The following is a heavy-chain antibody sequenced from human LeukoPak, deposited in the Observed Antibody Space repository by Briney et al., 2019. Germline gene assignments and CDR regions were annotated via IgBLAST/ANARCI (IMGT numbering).Heavy chain of an antibody. CDR3: ARDPIAVAGTGYYYGMDV. Sequence: ASVKVSCKASGYTFTSYGISWVRQAPGQGLEWMGWISAYNGNTSYAQKLQGRVTMTTDTSTSTAYMELRSLRSDDTAVYYCARDPIAVAGTGYYYGMDVWGQGTTVTVSS. J-gene: IGHJ6*02. D-gene: IGHD6-19*01. CDR2: ISAYNGNT. CDR1: GYTFTSYG. V-gene: IGHV1-18*01.